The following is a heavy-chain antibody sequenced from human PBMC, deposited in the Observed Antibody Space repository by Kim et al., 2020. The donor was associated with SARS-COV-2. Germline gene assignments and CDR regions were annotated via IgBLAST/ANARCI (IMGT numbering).Heavy chain of an antibody. D-gene: IGHD2-15*01. V-gene: IGHV3-23*01. CDR1: GFTFSSYA. J-gene: IGHJ4*02. Sequence: GGSLRLSCAASGFTFSSYAMSWVRQAPGKGLEWVSAISGSGGSTYYADSVKGRFTISRDNSKNTLYLQMNSLRAEDTAVYYCAKAPRPYCSGGSCYLGYWGQGTLVTVSS. CDR3: AKAPRPYCSGGSCYLGY. CDR2: ISGSGGST.